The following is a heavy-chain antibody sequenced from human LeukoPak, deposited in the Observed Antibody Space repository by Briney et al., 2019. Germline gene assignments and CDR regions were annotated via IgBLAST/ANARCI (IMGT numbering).Heavy chain of an antibody. Sequence: SVKVSCKASGGTFSSYAISWVRQAPGQGLEWMGGIIPIFGTANYAQKFQGRVTITADESTSTAYMELSSLRSEDTAVYYCASGGYSGYTAPRYYYYGMDVWGKGTTVSVSS. D-gene: IGHD5-12*01. CDR2: IIPIFGTA. CDR3: ASGGYSGYTAPRYYYYGMDV. J-gene: IGHJ6*04. V-gene: IGHV1-69*13. CDR1: GGTFSSYA.